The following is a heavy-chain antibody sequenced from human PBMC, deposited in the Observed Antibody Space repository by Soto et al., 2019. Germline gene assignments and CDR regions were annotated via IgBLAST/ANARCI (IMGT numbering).Heavy chain of an antibody. CDR1: GGSISSSNW. D-gene: IGHD2-15*01. CDR2: IYHSGST. Sequence: SETLSLTCAVSGGSISSSNWWSWVRQPPGKGLEWIGEIYHSGSTNYNPSLKSRVTISVDKSKNQFSLKLSSVTAADTAVYYCGKVLVGATGHTDSDSWGPGTLVTVSS. J-gene: IGHJ4*02. V-gene: IGHV4-4*02. CDR3: GKVLVGATGHTDSDS.